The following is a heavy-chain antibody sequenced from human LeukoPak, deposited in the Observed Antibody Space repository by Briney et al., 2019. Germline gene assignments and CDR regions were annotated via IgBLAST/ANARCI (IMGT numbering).Heavy chain of an antibody. Sequence: GGSLRLSCAASGFTFNTYNMHWVRQFPGKGLEWVAFVSYAGGIKYYADSVKGRFTISRDNSKNTLYPQLNSLRPEDTAVYSCAKDGGSGTYSLDYWGQGTLVTVSS. CDR1: GFTFNTYN. J-gene: IGHJ4*02. CDR2: VSYAGGIK. V-gene: IGHV3-30*02. D-gene: IGHD3-10*01. CDR3: AKDGGSGTYSLDY.